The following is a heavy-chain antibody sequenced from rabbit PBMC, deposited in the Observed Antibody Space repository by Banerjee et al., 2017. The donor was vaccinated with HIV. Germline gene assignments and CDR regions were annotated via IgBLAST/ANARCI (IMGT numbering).Heavy chain of an antibody. J-gene: IGHJ6*01. V-gene: IGHV1S45*01. CDR1: GFSFSSRYW. CDR2: ISYGGST. CDR3: ARADGGMDYSFRL. D-gene: IGHD6-1*01. Sequence: QQHLVESGGDLVKPEGSLTLTCTASGFSFSSRYWICWVRQAPGKGLEWIGCISYGGSTYYASWAKGRFTISKTSSTTVTLQMNSLTAADTATCFCARADGGMDYSFRLWGPGTLVTVS.